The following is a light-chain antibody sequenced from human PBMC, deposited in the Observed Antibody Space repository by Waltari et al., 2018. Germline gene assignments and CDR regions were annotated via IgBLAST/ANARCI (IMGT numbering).Light chain of an antibody. V-gene: IGKV1-39*01. J-gene: IGKJ1*01. CDR1: QSITSR. Sequence: DIQMTQSPSSLSASVGDRVTITCRASQSITSRLNWYQQQPGKAPKVLIYAAASWQSGVPARFSGSGAGTDFTLTISSLQAEDCAIYYCQQSYSSPWTFAQGTKVEIK. CDR3: QQSYSSPWT. CDR2: AAA.